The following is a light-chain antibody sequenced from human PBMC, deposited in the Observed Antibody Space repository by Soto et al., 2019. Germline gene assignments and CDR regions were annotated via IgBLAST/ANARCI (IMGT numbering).Light chain of an antibody. CDR3: QSYDTHTVV. J-gene: IGLJ2*01. CDR2: EDD. CDR1: SGSIGSNS. Sequence: NFMLTQPHSVSESPGKTVTISCTRSSGSIGSNSVQWYQQRPGSAPTTVIYEDDQRPSGVPNRFAGSIDRSSNSASHTIAGLQTEDEADYYCQSYDTHTVVFGGGTKLTVL. V-gene: IGLV6-57*04.